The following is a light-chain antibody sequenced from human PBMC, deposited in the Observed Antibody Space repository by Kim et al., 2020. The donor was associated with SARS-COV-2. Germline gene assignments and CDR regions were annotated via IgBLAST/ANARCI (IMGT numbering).Light chain of an antibody. CDR3: QSYDDDNWV. CDR2: EDD. CDR1: SGTIASNF. Sequence: GKTVTVSSTRSSGTIASNFVQWYQQRPGSAPTIVIYEDDQRPSGVPERFSGSIDSSSNSASLTISGLKTEDEANYYCQSYDDDNWVFGGGTKLTVL. V-gene: IGLV6-57*03. J-gene: IGLJ3*02.